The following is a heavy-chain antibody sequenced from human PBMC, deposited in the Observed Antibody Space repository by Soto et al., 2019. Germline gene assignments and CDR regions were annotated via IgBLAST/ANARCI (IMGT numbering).Heavy chain of an antibody. J-gene: IGHJ6*02. CDR2: ISYDGSNK. V-gene: IGHV3-30*03. D-gene: IGHD3-10*01. Sequence: QVQLVESGGGVVQPGRSLRLSCAASGFTFSSYGMHWVRQAPGKGLEWVAVISYDGSNKYYTDSVKGRFTISRDNSKNTLYLQMNSLRTEDTAVYYCARAGRMEVWGQGTTVTVSS. CDR3: ARAGRMEV. CDR1: GFTFSSYG.